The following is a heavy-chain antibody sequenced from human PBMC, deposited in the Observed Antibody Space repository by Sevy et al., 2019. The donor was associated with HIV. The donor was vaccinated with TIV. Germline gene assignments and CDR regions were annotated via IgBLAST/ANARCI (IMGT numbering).Heavy chain of an antibody. D-gene: IGHD3-3*01. Sequence: SETLSLTCTVSGGSISSSSYYWGWIRQPPGKGLEWIGSIYYSGSTYYNPSLKSRVTISVDTSKNQFSLKLSSVTAADTAVYYCARRRFPLYAFDIWGQGTMVTVSS. CDR1: GGSISSSSYY. J-gene: IGHJ3*02. CDR3: ARRRFPLYAFDI. V-gene: IGHV4-39*01. CDR2: IYYSGST.